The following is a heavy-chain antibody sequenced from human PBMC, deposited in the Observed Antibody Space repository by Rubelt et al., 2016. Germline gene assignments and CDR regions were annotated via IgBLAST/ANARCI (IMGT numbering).Heavy chain of an antibody. J-gene: IGHJ6*02. CDR1: GFTFSSYS. Sequence: EVQLVESGGGLVKPGGSLRLSCAASGFTFSSYSMNWVRQAPGKGLEWVSSISSSSSYIYYADSVKGRLTISRDNAKNLLYLQMNSLRAEDTAVYYCARDQGIAVAGSRYGMDVWGQGTTVTVSS. CDR3: ARDQGIAVAGSRYGMDV. D-gene: IGHD6-19*01. V-gene: IGHV3-21*01. CDR2: ISSSSSYI.